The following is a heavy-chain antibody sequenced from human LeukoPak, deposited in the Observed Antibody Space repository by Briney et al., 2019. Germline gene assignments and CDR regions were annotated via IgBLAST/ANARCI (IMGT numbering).Heavy chain of an antibody. V-gene: IGHV3-48*03. Sequence: PGGSLRLSCAASGFTFSSSEMNWVRQAPGKGLEWVSYMTGSGSTIYYADSVKGRFTISRDNARNSLYLQMNSLRAEDTAVYYCARGRYCNGGSCYCDFWGQGTLVTVSS. J-gene: IGHJ4*02. CDR2: MTGSGSTI. D-gene: IGHD2-15*01. CDR3: ARGRYCNGGSCYCDF. CDR1: GFTFSSSE.